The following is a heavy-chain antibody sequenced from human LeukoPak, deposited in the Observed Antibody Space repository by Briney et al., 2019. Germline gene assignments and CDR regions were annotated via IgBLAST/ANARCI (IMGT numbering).Heavy chain of an antibody. CDR1: GFTFSSYG. D-gene: IGHD3-3*01. CDR2: ISSSSSYI. CDR3: ARDHWSGYTA. J-gene: IGHJ4*02. Sequence: GGSLRLSCAASGFTFSSYGMRWVRQAPGKGLEWVSSISSSSSYIYYADSVKGRFTISRDNAKNSLYLQMNSLRAEDTAVYYCARDHWSGYTAWGQGTLVTVSS. V-gene: IGHV3-21*01.